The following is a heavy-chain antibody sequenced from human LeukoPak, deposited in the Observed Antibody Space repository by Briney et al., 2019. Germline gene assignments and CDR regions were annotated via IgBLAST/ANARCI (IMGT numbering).Heavy chain of an antibody. CDR3: TSNHDSSGYTPDH. CDR2: IRTKPYGGTT. D-gene: IGHD3-22*01. CDR1: GFTFGDYA. V-gene: IGHV3-49*05. Sequence: NPGGSLRLSCTASGFTFGDYAMTWFRQAPGKGLEWVAFIRTKPYGGTTEYAASVKGRFTISRDDSKSIAYLQMNSLKTEDTAVYYCTSNHDSSGYTPDHWGQGTLVTVSS. J-gene: IGHJ4*02.